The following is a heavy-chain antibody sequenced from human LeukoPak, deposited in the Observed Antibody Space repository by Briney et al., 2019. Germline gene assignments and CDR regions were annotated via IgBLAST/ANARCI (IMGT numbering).Heavy chain of an antibody. Sequence: NPGGSLRLSCAASGFTFNSYAMSWVRQAPGKGLEWVSSISTSTSSIYYADSVKGRFTISRDNAKNSLSLQMNSLRVEDTAVYYCARGRDDYFLNYWGQGTLVTVSS. CDR1: GFTFNSYA. J-gene: IGHJ4*02. V-gene: IGHV3-21*01. CDR2: ISTSTSSI. CDR3: ARGRDDYFLNY. D-gene: IGHD2/OR15-2a*01.